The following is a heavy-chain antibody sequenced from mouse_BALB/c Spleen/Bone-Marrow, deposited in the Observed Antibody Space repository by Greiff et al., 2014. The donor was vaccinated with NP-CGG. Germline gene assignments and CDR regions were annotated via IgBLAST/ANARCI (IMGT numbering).Heavy chain of an antibody. D-gene: IGHD2-4*01. CDR1: GFSLTDYG. CDR2: IWGVGTT. Sequence: QVHVKQSGPGLVAPSQSLSITCTVSGFSLTDYGVSWIRQPPGKGLEWLGVIWGVGTTYYNSALKSRLSISKDNSKSQVFLKMNSLQTDDTAMYYCAKIYYDFDGFAHWGQGTLVTVSA. V-gene: IGHV2-6-5*01. J-gene: IGHJ3*01. CDR3: AKIYYDFDGFAH.